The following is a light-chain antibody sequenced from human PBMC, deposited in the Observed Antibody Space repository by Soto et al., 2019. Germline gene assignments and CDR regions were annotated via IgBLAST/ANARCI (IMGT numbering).Light chain of an antibody. CDR2: DAS. V-gene: IGKV3-11*01. Sequence: EIVLTQSPATLSLSPGERATLSCRASQSVSSYLAWYQQKPGQAPRLLIYDASNRSTGIPARFSGSGSGTDFTLTISSLEPEDFAVYYCQQHSNWTPAITFGQGTRLEIK. CDR1: QSVSSY. CDR3: QQHSNWTPAIT. J-gene: IGKJ5*01.